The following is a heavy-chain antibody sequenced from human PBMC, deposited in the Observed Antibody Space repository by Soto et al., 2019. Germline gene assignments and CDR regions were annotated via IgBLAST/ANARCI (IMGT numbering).Heavy chain of an antibody. CDR1: GFTFSGSA. D-gene: IGHD2-15*01. J-gene: IGHJ4*02. V-gene: IGHV3-73*01. CDR2: IRSKANSYAT. Sequence: GGSLRLSCAASGFTFSGSAMHWVRQASGKGLEWVGRIRSKANSYATAYAASVKGRFTISRDDSKNTAYLQMNSLKTEDTAVYYCTSQIVTLQVNYYFDYWGQGTLVTVSS. CDR3: TSQIVTLQVNYYFDY.